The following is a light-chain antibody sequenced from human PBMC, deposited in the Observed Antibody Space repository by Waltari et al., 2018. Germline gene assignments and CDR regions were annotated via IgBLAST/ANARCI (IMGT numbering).Light chain of an antibody. Sequence: QAGLTQPPSVSKGLRQTATLTCTGDSNNVDNQRAPRLQHHQGHPPKLLSYRNKNRPSGISERFSASRSGNTASLTITGLQPEDEADYYCSAWDSSLSVHVFGTGTKVTVL. CDR1: SNNVDNQR. CDR3: SAWDSSLSVHV. V-gene: IGLV10-54*04. J-gene: IGLJ1*01. CDR2: RNK.